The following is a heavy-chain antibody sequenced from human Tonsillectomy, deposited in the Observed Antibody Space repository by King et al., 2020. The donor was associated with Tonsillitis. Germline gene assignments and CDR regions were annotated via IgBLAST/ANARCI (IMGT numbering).Heavy chain of an antibody. Sequence: VQLVESGGGVVQPGRSLRLSCAASGFTFSSYGMHWVRQAPGKGLEWVAVISYDGSNKYYADSVKGRFTISRDNSKNTLYLQMNSLRAEDTAVYYCAKDRWSFSARYCSSTSCSHYYYGMDVWGQGTTVTVS. J-gene: IGHJ6*02. CDR2: ISYDGSNK. CDR3: AKDRWSFSARYCSSTSCSHYYYGMDV. CDR1: GFTFSSYG. V-gene: IGHV3-30*18. D-gene: IGHD2-2*01.